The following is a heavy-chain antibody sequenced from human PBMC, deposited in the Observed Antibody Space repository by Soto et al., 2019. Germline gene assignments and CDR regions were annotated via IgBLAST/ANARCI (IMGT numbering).Heavy chain of an antibody. CDR3: VSPHSESSNAFDL. CDR1: GFSFSHYA. V-gene: IGHV3-30*04. J-gene: IGHJ5*02. D-gene: IGHD3-10*01. CDR2: ISYDGENQ. Sequence: VVSLRISCAASGFSFSHYAMHWVRQPPGKGLEWVALISYDGENQYFTDSVRGRFTISRDNSKTAVYLEMNDLRLDDTATYYCVSPHSESSNAFDLWGQGTLVTVSS.